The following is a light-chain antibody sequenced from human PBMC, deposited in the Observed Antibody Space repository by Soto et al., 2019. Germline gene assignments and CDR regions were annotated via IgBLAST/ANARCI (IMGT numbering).Light chain of an antibody. CDR2: DIS. Sequence: QAVVTQEPSLTVSPGGTVTLTCGSSTGGVTSGHHPYWFQQKPGQAPTTLIYDISVKHSWTPARFPGSLLGGKAALTLSGAQPEDEADYYCLLNYSGARVFGGGTKLTVL. V-gene: IGLV7-46*01. CDR3: LLNYSGARV. J-gene: IGLJ3*02. CDR1: TGGVTSGHH.